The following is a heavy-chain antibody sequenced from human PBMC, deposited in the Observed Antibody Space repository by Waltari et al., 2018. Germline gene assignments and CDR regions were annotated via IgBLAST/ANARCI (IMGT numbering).Heavy chain of an antibody. V-gene: IGHV3-9*01. CDR1: GFTFDDYA. J-gene: IGHJ4*02. D-gene: IGHD3-3*01. CDR3: AKDYYDFWSGYQDY. Sequence: EVQLVESGGGLVQPGRSLRLSCAASGFTFDDYAMHWVRQAPGKGLEGVSGISWNSGSIGYADSVKGRFTISRDNAKNSLYLQMNSLRAEDTALYYCAKDYYDFWSGYQDYWGQGTLVTVSS. CDR2: ISWNSGSI.